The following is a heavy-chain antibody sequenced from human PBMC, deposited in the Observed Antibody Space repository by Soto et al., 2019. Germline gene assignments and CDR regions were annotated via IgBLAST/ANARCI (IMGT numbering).Heavy chain of an antibody. D-gene: IGHD1-1*01. CDR2: LYDVDGS. J-gene: IGHJ3*01. Sequence: HPXVSLRLAFAASGLTFSGKKYVSWFRQAPGKGLEWVSALYDVDGSFYSDSVKGRFTTSSDSSKTTVYLQMNDLRPADTAVYYCATWHEREHAYDVWGQGTTVTVSS. CDR1: GLTFSGKKY. CDR3: ATWHEREHAYDV. V-gene: IGHV3-53*01.